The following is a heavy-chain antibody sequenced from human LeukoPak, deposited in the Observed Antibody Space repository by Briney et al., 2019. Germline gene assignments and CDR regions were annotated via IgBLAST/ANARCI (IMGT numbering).Heavy chain of an antibody. D-gene: IGHD6-19*01. Sequence: PGGSLRLSCAASGFTFSGYGIHWVRQAPGKGLEWVAFLSYDGSNKFYADSVKGRFTISRDNSENTLHLQMKSLTHENTAVYYCARGLYKNGWYYFDYWGQGTLVTVSS. V-gene: IGHV3-33*01. CDR3: ARGLYKNGWYYFDY. CDR2: LSYDGSNK. CDR1: GFTFSGYG. J-gene: IGHJ4*02.